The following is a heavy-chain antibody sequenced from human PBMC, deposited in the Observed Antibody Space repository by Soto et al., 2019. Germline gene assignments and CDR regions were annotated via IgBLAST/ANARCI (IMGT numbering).Heavy chain of an antibody. J-gene: IGHJ4*02. Sequence: QVQLVQSGAEVKKPGASVKVSCKTSGYPFTSYGINWVRQAPGQGPEWMGWISAYNGKTSYTQKFQGRVTMTTDTSTSTAYMELMSLRSDATAVYYCARDRLIAVTGLLHYWGQGTLVTVSS. V-gene: IGHV1-18*01. CDR2: ISAYNGKT. CDR1: GYPFTSYG. D-gene: IGHD6-19*01. CDR3: ARDRLIAVTGLLHY.